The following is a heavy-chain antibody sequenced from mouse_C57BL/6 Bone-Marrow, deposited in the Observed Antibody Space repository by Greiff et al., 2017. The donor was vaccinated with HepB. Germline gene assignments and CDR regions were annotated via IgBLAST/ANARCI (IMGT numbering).Heavy chain of an antibody. V-gene: IGHV1-82*01. Sequence: VKLKESGPELVKPGASVKISCKASGYAFSSSWMNWVKQRPGKGLEWIGRIYPGDGDTNYNGKFKGKATLTPDKSSSTAYMQLSSLTSEDSAVYFCARYGSSPYFDYWGQGTTLTVSS. J-gene: IGHJ2*01. CDR3: ARYGSSPYFDY. D-gene: IGHD1-1*01. CDR1: GYAFSSSW. CDR2: IYPGDGDT.